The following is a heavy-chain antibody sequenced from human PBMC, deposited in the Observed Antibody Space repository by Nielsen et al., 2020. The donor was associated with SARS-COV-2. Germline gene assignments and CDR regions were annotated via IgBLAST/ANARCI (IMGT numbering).Heavy chain of an antibody. V-gene: IGHV3-48*04. CDR2: ISRTSDTK. D-gene: IGHD1-1*01. CDR3: VTYDETGFH. J-gene: IGHJ4*02. CDR1: GFSFNVYS. Sequence: GESLKISCAASGFSFNVYSMSWVRQAPGKGPEWLSYISRTSDTKYYADSVKGRFTISRDNGGNFLFLQLDRLRVEDTAVFYCVTYDETGFHWGQGTLVTVSS.